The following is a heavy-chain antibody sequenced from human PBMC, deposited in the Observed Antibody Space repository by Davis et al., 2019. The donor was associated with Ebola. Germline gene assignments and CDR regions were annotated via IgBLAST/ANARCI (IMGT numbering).Heavy chain of an antibody. CDR2: MNPNSENT. Sequence: ASVKVSCKASGYTFTTYDILWVRQATGQGLEWMGWMNPNSENTGYAQKFQGRVTMTRTTSISTAYMELSSLRSEDTAVYYCARGGYFDWLTRWHYYGMDVWGQGTTVTVSS. D-gene: IGHD3-9*01. CDR1: GYTFTTYD. V-gene: IGHV1-8*01. J-gene: IGHJ6*02. CDR3: ARGGYFDWLTRWHYYGMDV.